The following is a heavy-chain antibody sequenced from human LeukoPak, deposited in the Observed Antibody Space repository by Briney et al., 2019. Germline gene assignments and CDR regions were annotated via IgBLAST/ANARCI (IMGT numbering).Heavy chain of an antibody. J-gene: IGHJ5*02. CDR2: MNPNSGNT. D-gene: IGHD6-19*01. CDR1: GYTFTTYD. Sequence: ASVKVSCTASGYTFTTYDINWVRQATGQGLEWMGWMNPNSGNTGYTQKFQGRVTMTRNTSISTAYMELSSLRSEDTAVYYCVRGRGSGHKENWFDPWGQGTLVTVSS. CDR3: VRGRGSGHKENWFDP. V-gene: IGHV1-8*01.